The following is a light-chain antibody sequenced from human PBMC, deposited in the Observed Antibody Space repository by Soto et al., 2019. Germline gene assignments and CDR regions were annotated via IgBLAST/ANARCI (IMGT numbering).Light chain of an antibody. V-gene: IGKV3-15*01. J-gene: IGKJ2*01. CDR1: QSVSNN. Sequence: EIVMTQSPATLSVSVGERATLSCRASQSVSNNLAWYQQKPGQAPRLLIYGASTRATGIPARLSGSGSGTEFTLTISSLQSEDFAVYYCQQYNNWPYTFGQGTKLEIK. CDR3: QQYNNWPYT. CDR2: GAS.